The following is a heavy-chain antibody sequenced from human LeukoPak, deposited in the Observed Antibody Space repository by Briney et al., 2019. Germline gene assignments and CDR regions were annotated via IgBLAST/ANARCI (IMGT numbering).Heavy chain of an antibody. CDR3: ARADYGDYGVDY. CDR2: MNPNSGNT. Sequence: ASVKVSCKASGYTFTSYDINWVRQATGQGLEWMGWMNPNSGNTGYAQKFQGRVTMTRNTSISTAYMELSSLRSEDTAVYYCARADYGDYGVDYWGQGTLVTVSS. CDR1: GYTFTSYD. J-gene: IGHJ4*02. D-gene: IGHD4-17*01. V-gene: IGHV1-8*01.